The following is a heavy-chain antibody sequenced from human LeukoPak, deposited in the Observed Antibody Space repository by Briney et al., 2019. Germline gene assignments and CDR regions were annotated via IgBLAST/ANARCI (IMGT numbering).Heavy chain of an antibody. J-gene: IGHJ4*02. CDR3: AKDQGYDFWSGYPVPDY. CDR2: ISDSGGST. Sequence: GGSLRLSCAASGFTFSSYAMSWVRQAPGKGLEWVSAISDSGGSTYYADSVKGRFTISRDNSKNTLYLQMNSLRAEDTAVYYCAKDQGYDFWSGYPVPDYWGQGTLVTVSS. D-gene: IGHD3-3*01. CDR1: GFTFSSYA. V-gene: IGHV3-23*01.